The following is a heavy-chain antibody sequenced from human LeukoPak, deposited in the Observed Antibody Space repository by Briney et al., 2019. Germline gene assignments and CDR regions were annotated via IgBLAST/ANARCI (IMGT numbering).Heavy chain of an antibody. J-gene: IGHJ3*02. D-gene: IGHD3-22*01. Sequence: GESLKISCKGSGYSFTSYWIGWVRQMPGKGLEWMGIIYPGDSDTRYSPSFQGQVTISADKSISTAYLQWSSLKASDTAMYYCARPGAHSEVITSYDAFDIWGQGTMVTVSS. CDR2: IYPGDSDT. V-gene: IGHV5-51*01. CDR3: ARPGAHSEVITSYDAFDI. CDR1: GYSFTSYW.